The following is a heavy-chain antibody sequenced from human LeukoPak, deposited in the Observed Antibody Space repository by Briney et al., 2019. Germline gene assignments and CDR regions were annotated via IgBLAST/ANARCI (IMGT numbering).Heavy chain of an antibody. CDR2: ISGSSDDL. J-gene: IGHJ4*02. CDR1: GFTFSTHR. Sequence: GGSLRLSCAASGFTFSTHRMNWVRQAPGKGLEWVADISGSSDDLHYADSVTGRFTISRDNAKDSVYLQMNSLRAEDTAVYYCARDFRFLEDYWGQGTLVTVSS. V-gene: IGHV3-48*01. D-gene: IGHD3-3*01. CDR3: ARDFRFLEDY.